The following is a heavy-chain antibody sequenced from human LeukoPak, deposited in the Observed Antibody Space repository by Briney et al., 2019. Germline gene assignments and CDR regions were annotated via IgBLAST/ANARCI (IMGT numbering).Heavy chain of an antibody. J-gene: IGHJ6*03. CDR2: IRYDGSNK. Sequence: GGSLRLSCAASGFTFSNFGMHWVCQAPGKGLEWVAFIRYDGSNKYYADSVKGRFTISRDNSKNTLYLQMNSLRGEDTAVYYCAKDGDTMSGTYYYDMDVWGKGTTVTVSS. CDR3: AKDGDTMSGTYYYDMDV. D-gene: IGHD1-26*01. V-gene: IGHV3-30*02. CDR1: GFTFSNFG.